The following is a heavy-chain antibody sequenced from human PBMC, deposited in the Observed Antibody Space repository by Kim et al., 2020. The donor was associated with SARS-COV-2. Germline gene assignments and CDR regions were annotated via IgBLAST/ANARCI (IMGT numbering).Heavy chain of an antibody. D-gene: IGHD2-15*01. CDR3: ARAVGRLNWFDP. J-gene: IGHJ5*02. V-gene: IGHV4-59*01. Sequence: YTPSHKSRCTISVATSKNQFSLRLSAVTAADTAVYYCARAVGRLNWFDPWGQGTLVTVSS.